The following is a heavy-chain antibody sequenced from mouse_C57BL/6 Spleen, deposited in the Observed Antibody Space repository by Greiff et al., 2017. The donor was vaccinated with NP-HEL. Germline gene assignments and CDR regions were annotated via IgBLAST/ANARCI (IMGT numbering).Heavy chain of an antibody. Sequence: QVQLQQPGAELVKPGASVKMSCKASGYTFTSYWITWVKQRPGQGLEWIGDIYPGSGSTNYNEKFKSKATLTVDTSSSTAYMQLSSLTSEDSAVYYCARQTAQATRFAYWGQGTLVTVSA. CDR3: ARQTAQATRFAY. J-gene: IGHJ3*01. D-gene: IGHD3-2*02. CDR1: GYTFTSYW. CDR2: IYPGSGST. V-gene: IGHV1-55*01.